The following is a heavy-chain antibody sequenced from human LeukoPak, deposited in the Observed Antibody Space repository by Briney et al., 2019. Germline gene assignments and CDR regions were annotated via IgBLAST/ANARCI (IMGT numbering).Heavy chain of an antibody. CDR1: GGSISSGGYY. D-gene: IGHD3-16*01. J-gene: IGHJ5*02. CDR3: AREGWDYHRRYNWFDP. V-gene: IGHV4-31*03. CDR2: IYYSGST. Sequence: SETLSLTCTVSGGSISSGGYYWSWIRQHPGKGLEWIGYIYYSGSTYYNPSLKSRVTISVDTSKNQFSLKLSSVTAADTAVYYCAREGWDYHRRYNWFDPWGQGTLVTVSS.